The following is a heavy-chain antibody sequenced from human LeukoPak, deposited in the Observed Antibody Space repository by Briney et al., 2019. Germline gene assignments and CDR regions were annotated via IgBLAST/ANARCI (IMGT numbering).Heavy chain of an antibody. CDR3: ARVDGSWPSIWFDP. CDR1: GGSISPYI. CDR2: ISYNGNT. V-gene: IGHV4-59*01. D-gene: IGHD6-13*01. Sequence: PSETLSLTCSVSGGSISPYIWSWIRQPPGKGLEWIAYISYNGNTNYSPPLKSRVTISVDTSKNQFSLRLSSVTAADTAVYFCARVDGSWPSIWFDPWGQGTLVTVSS. J-gene: IGHJ5*01.